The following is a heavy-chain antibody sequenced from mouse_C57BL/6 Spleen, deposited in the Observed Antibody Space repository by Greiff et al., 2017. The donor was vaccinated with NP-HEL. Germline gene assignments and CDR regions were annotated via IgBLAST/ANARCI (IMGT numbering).Heavy chain of an antibody. CDR2: ISDGGSYT. J-gene: IGHJ2*01. CDR3: ARDNYCFDY. Sequence: EVQLVESGGGLVKPGGSLKLSCAASGFTFSSYAMSWVRQTPEKRLEWVATISDGGSYTYYPDNVKGRFTISRDNAKNNLYLQMSHLKSEDTAMYYCARDNYCFDYWGQGTTLTVSS. CDR1: GFTFSSYA. V-gene: IGHV5-4*01.